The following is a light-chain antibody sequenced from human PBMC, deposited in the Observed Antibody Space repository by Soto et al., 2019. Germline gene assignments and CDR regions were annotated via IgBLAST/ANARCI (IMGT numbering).Light chain of an antibody. Sequence: EIVLTQSPATLSLSPGERATLSCRASQSVGSNLAWYQQKPGQAPRLLIYDASNRATGIPARFSGNGSGTDFTLTISSLEPEDFAVYYCQQRSNGPLFTFGPGTKMDIK. CDR2: DAS. CDR1: QSVGSN. J-gene: IGKJ3*01. CDR3: QQRSNGPLFT. V-gene: IGKV3-11*01.